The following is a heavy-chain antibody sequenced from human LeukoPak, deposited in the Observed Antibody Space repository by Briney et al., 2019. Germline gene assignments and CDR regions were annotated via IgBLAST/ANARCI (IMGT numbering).Heavy chain of an antibody. CDR3: ASLLTYFDY. J-gene: IGHJ4*02. Sequence: SETLSLTCSVSGVSISSSSYHWGWVRQPPGKGLEWIASIYYSGSTYYSPSLKSRVTISVDTSKNQFSLKMSSVIAADTAVYYCASLLTYFDYWGQGTLVTVSS. D-gene: IGHD3-9*01. CDR2: IYYSGST. V-gene: IGHV4-39*01. CDR1: GVSISSSSYH.